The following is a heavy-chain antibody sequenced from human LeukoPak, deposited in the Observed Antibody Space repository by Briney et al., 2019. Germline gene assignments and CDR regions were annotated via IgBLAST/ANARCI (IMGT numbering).Heavy chain of an antibody. Sequence: GGSLRLSCAASGFTFRSYGMHWVRQAPGKGLEWVANIKQDGSEKYYVDSVKGRFTISRDNAKNSLYLQMNSLRAEDTAVYYCARESNYDILTGYYIGHYYYGMDVWGQGTTVTVSS. J-gene: IGHJ6*02. CDR2: IKQDGSEK. CDR1: GFTFRSYG. D-gene: IGHD3-9*01. V-gene: IGHV3-7*01. CDR3: ARESNYDILTGYYIGHYYYGMDV.